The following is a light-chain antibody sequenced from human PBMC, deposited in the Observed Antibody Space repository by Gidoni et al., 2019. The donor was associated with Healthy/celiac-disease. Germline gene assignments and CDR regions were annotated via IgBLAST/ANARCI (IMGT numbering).Light chain of an antibody. J-gene: IGKJ3*01. CDR3: QQYNNWPPRFT. V-gene: IGKV3-15*01. CDR1: QSVSSN. CDR2: GAY. Sequence: EIVMTHSPATLSVSPGERATLSCRASQSVSSNLAWYQQKPGQAPRLLIYGAYTRATGIPARFSGSGSGTEFNLTIRSLQYEDFAVYYCQQYNNWPPRFTFXPXTKVDIK.